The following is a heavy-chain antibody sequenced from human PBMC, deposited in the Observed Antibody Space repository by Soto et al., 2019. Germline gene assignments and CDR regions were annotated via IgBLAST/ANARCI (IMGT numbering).Heavy chain of an antibody. D-gene: IGHD6-19*01. CDR2: VSSDGRDK. CDR1: GFSFSSYW. J-gene: IGHJ4*02. V-gene: IGHV3-7*01. Sequence: EVQLEESGGGLVQPGGSLRLSCAASGFSFSSYWMSWVRQAPGKGPEWVAIVSSDGRDKTYADSVKGRFTISKNNAENSLFLQMNSLSAECTAVYYGARVESYSGTFDYWGQGTLVTVSS. CDR3: ARVESYSGTFDY.